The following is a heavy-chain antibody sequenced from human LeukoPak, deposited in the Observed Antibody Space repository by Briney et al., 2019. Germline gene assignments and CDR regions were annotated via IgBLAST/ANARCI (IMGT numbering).Heavy chain of an antibody. CDR3: ARTLTTESYYFDY. Sequence: ASVKVSCKASGYTFTSYGIAWLRQAPGQGLEWLGWIRTYNGDTEYAEEFQGRVTMSTDTPTTMAYMELTSLRSDDTAVYYCARTLTTESYYFDYWGQGTLVTVSS. V-gene: IGHV1-18*01. J-gene: IGHJ4*02. CDR1: GYTFTSYG. D-gene: IGHD4-11*01. CDR2: IRTYNGDT.